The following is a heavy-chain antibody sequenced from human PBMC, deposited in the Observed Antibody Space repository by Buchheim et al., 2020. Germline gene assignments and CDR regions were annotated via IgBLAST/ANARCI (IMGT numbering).Heavy chain of an antibody. CDR1: GGTFSSYT. CDR3: ARGGAAAGTIDY. V-gene: IGHV1-69*02. CDR2: IIPILGIA. D-gene: IGHD6-13*01. J-gene: IGHJ4*02. Sequence: QVQLVQSGAEVKKPGSSVKVSCKASGGTFSSYTISWVRQVPGQGLEWMGRIIPILGIANYAQKFQGSVTITADKSTSTDYMELSSLRSEDTAVYYCARGGAAAGTIDYWGQGTL.